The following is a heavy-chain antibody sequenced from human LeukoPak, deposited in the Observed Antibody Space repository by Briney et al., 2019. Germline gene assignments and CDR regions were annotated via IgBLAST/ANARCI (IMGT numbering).Heavy chain of an antibody. V-gene: IGHV3-33*01. CDR3: ARWGRRAMDH. D-gene: IGHD5-18*01. Sequence: GGSLRLSCAASGFTFSSYGMHWVRQAPGKGLEWVALIWYDGSNKYYADSVKGRFTISRDNSKSTLYLQMNSLRAEDTAVYYCARWGRRAMDHWGQGTLVTVSS. J-gene: IGHJ4*02. CDR1: GFTFSSYG. CDR2: IWYDGSNK.